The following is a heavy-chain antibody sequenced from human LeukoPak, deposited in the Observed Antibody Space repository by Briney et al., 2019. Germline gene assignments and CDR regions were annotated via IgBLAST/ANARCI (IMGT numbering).Heavy chain of an antibody. D-gene: IGHD3-22*01. J-gene: IGHJ4*03. Sequence: KSSETLSLTCTVSGGSISSYYWSWIRQPPGKGLEWIGYIYYSGSTNYNPSLKSRVTISVDTSKNQFSLKLSSVTAADTAVYYCARTYYYDSSGYSHFDYWGQGTMVTVSS. CDR3: ARTYYYDSSGYSHFDY. CDR2: IYYSGST. V-gene: IGHV4-59*01. CDR1: GGSISSYY.